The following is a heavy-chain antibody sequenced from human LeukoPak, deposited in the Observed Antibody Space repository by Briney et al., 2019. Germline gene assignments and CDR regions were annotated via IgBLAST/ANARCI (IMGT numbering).Heavy chain of an antibody. J-gene: IGHJ6*03. V-gene: IGHV4-34*01. CDR1: GGSFSGYY. CDR3: ARVVKGYYYMDV. CDR2: INHSGST. D-gene: IGHD2-21*01. Sequence: SETLSLTCAVYGGSFSGYYWSWIRQPPGKGLEWIGEINHSGSTNYNPSLKSRVTISVDTSKNQFSLKLSSVTAADTAVYYRARVVKGYYYMDVWGKGTTVTVSS.